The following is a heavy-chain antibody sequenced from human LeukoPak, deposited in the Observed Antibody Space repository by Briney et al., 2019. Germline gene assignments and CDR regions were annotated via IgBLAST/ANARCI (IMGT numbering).Heavy chain of an antibody. V-gene: IGHV4-4*07. D-gene: IGHD3-10*01. CDR3: ASLPSGRTYYYYYMDV. CDR2: VFTSGIISGNT. Sequence: SETLSLTCTVSGGSTSSYYWSWIRQPPGKGLEWIGRVFTSGIISGNTNYNPSLKSRVTMSVDTSKNQFSLKLSSVTAADTAVYYCASLPSGRTYYYYYMDVWGKGTTVTISS. J-gene: IGHJ6*03. CDR1: GGSTSSYY.